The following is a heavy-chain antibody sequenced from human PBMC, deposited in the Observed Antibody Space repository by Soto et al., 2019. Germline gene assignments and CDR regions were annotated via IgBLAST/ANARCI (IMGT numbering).Heavy chain of an antibody. CDR2: ISNDGSHT. CDR1: GVTFSNFG. Sequence: PGGSLRLSCAASGVTFSNFGMNWVRQAPGKGLEWVAVISNDGSHTFYADSVKGRFNISRDNSKNTLYLRMNSLRVEDTSMYFCAIGSGNFDGILEYWGQGALVTVSS. D-gene: IGHD3-9*01. CDR3: AIGSGNFDGILEY. V-gene: IGHV3-30*03. J-gene: IGHJ4*02.